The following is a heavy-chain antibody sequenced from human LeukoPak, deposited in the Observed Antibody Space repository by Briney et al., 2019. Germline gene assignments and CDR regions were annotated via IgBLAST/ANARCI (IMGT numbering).Heavy chain of an antibody. CDR3: VLEGRD. CDR2: ISSSGSTI. J-gene: IGHJ4*02. Sequence: GGYLRLSCAVSGFTFSNFEMNWVRQAPGKGLEWVSYISSSGSTIYYADSVKGRFSISRDNAKNLMYLQMNSLRAEDTAIYYCVLEGRDWGQGTLVTVSS. V-gene: IGHV3-48*03. CDR1: GFTFSNFE.